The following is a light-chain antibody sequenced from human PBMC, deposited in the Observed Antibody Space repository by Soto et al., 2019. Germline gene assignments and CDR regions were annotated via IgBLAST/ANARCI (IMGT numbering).Light chain of an antibody. J-gene: IGKJ1*01. Sequence: IVLTPSPGTLSLSPGERATLSCSTSRSVSSSYLAWYQQKPGQAPRLLSYGASTRATGIPARFSGSGSGTEFTLTISSLQSEDFVVYYCQQYNNWPRTFGQGTKVDIK. V-gene: IGKV3-15*01. CDR3: QQYNNWPRT. CDR2: GAS. CDR1: RSVSSSY.